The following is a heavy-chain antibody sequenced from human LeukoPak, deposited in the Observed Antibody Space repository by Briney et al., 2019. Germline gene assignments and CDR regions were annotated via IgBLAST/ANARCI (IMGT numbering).Heavy chain of an antibody. V-gene: IGHV4-59*08. CDR2: VYYSGCT. CDR3: ARHLGPGWHAMDV. Sequence: PSETLSLTCTVSGVSVSSYFWSWIRQPPGKGLEWIGYVYYSGCTNYNPSLKSRVTISVDTSKTQFSLRLSSVTAADTAVYYCARHLGPGWHAMDVWGQGTTVTVSS. D-gene: IGHD2-15*01. CDR1: GVSVSSYF. J-gene: IGHJ6*02.